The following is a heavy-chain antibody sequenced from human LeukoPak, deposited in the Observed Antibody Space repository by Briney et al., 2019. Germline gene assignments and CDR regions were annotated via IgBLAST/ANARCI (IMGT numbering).Heavy chain of an antibody. CDR2: IHPNYGDT. CDR1: EYTFTAYY. CDR3: ATKSFYDSSGYDY. J-gene: IGHJ4*02. D-gene: IGHD3-22*01. V-gene: IGHV1-2*02. Sequence: ASVKASCKASEYTFTAYYIHWVRQAPGQGLQWMGWIHPNYGDTNYAQRFQGRVTMTMDTSISTAYMELSRLRSDDTAVYYCATKSFYDSSGYDYWGQGTLVTVSS.